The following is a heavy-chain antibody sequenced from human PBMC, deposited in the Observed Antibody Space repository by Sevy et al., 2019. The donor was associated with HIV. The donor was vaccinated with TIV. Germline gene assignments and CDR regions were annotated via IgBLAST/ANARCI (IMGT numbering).Heavy chain of an antibody. Sequence: GGSLRLSCIGSGFSFSYYGIHWVRQSPGKGLDWVALISHDGINEYYADSVKGRFTISRDNSKNTVYLEMNSLRNEDTAMYFCANAYSGSDSHSYLYALDVWGQGTTVTVSS. J-gene: IGHJ6*02. CDR1: GFSFSYYG. CDR2: ISHDGINE. V-gene: IGHV3-30*18. CDR3: ANAYSGSDSHSYLYALDV. D-gene: IGHD1-26*01.